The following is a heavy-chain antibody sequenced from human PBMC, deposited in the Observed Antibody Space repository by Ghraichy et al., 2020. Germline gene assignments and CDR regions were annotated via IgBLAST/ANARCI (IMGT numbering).Heavy chain of an antibody. CDR3: ARDATAPNFDS. CDR2: IAKDGRRE. Sequence: GGSPRLSCEASGFPFSVYWMSWVRQAPGKGLEWVANIAKDGRREYYIDSVRGRFSISRDNTKNSLYLQMDSLRVEDTALYYCARDATAPNFDSWGQGTLVTVSS. V-gene: IGHV3-7*01. D-gene: IGHD2-21*02. J-gene: IGHJ4*02. CDR1: GFPFSVYW.